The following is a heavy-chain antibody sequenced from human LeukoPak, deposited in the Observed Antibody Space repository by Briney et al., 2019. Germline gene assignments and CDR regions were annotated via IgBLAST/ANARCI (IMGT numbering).Heavy chain of an antibody. Sequence: PGRSLRLSCAASGFTFSDYAMHWVRQAPGKGLEWVAVISYDGSNQHYADSVKGRFTISRDSSKNTLYLQMNGLRAEDTAVYYCAKGVIVVVPAARGFEYWGQGIRVTVSS. D-gene: IGHD2-2*01. V-gene: IGHV3-30*04. CDR3: AKGVIVVVPAARGFEY. CDR2: ISYDGSNQ. CDR1: GFTFSDYA. J-gene: IGHJ4*02.